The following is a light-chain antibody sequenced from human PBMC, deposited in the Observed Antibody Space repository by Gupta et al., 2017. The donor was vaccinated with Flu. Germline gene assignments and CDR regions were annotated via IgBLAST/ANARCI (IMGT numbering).Light chain of an antibody. Sequence: DIVLTQSPATLSLSPGERATLSCRASQSVSSYLAWYQQKPGQAPRPLIYDASNRATGIPARFSGSGCGTDFTLTISSREPEDVAVYYCQQRSNWPPVTFGGGTKVEIK. V-gene: IGKV3-11*01. CDR2: DAS. CDR3: QQRSNWPPVT. CDR1: QSVSSY. J-gene: IGKJ4*01.